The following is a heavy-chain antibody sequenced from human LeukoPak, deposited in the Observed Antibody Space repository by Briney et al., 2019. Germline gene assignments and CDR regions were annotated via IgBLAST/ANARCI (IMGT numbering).Heavy chain of an antibody. J-gene: IGHJ4*02. Sequence: TGGSLRLSCAASGFTFGGYWMSWVRQAPGKGLEWVANIQQDGSRKYYVDSVKGRITISRDNAESSMYLQMNSLRAEDTAVYYCARDTENTDIWSGYAYWGQGALVTVSS. CDR3: ARDTENTDIWSGYAY. V-gene: IGHV3-7*01. CDR2: IQQDGSRK. D-gene: IGHD3-3*01. CDR1: GFTFGGYW.